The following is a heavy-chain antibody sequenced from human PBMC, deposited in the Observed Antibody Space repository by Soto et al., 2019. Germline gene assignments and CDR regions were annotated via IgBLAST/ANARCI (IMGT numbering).Heavy chain of an antibody. Sequence: QVQLVESGGGVVQPGRSVRLSCAASGFTLSNNGMHWVRQAPGKGLEWVAVISRDGNTKFYADSVKGRFAISKDNSENTLYLQMNSLRLEDTALYFCARELASGNWGQGPLVTVSS. CDR2: ISRDGNTK. CDR3: ARELASGN. D-gene: IGHD3-10*01. CDR1: GFTLSNNG. J-gene: IGHJ4*02. V-gene: IGHV3-30*03.